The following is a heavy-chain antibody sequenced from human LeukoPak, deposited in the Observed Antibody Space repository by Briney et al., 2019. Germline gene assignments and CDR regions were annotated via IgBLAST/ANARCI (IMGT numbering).Heavy chain of an antibody. Sequence: GASVKVSCKASGYTFTGYYMHWVRQAPGQGLEWMGWINPNSGGTNYAQKFQGRVTMTRDMSTSTDYMELSSPRSEDTAIYYCARDNSVGDNAWWFDPWGQGTLVTVSS. CDR1: GYTFTGYY. V-gene: IGHV1-2*02. J-gene: IGHJ5*02. CDR3: ARDNSVGDNAWWFDP. D-gene: IGHD1-26*01. CDR2: INPNSGGT.